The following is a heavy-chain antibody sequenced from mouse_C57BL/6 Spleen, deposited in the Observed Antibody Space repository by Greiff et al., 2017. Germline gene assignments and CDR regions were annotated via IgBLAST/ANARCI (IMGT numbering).Heavy chain of an antibody. V-gene: IGHV1-69*01. CDR1: GYTFTSYW. CDR2: IDPSDSYT. D-gene: IGHD1-1*01. Sequence: QVQLKQPGAELVMPGASVKLSCKASGYTFTSYWMHWVKQRPGQGLEWIGEIDPSDSYTNYNQKFKGKSTLTVDKSSSTAYMQLSSLTSEDSAVYYCARSPYLYYFDYWGQGTTLTVSS. J-gene: IGHJ2*01. CDR3: ARSPYLYYFDY.